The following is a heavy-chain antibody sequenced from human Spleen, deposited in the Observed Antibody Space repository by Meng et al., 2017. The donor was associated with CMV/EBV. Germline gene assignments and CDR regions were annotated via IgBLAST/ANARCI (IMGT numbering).Heavy chain of an antibody. CDR2: ISPSGSTT. V-gene: IGHV3-74*01. Sequence: GGSLRLSCATSGLPLSSYWMHWVRQAPGKGLVWVARISPSGSTTDYAGSVKGRFTISRDYTENTLYLQMNSLRAEDTAVYYCARGEYTDYYHGMDFWGQGTTVTVSS. D-gene: IGHD3-10*01. J-gene: IGHJ6*02. CDR1: GLPLSSYW. CDR3: ARGEYTDYYHGMDF.